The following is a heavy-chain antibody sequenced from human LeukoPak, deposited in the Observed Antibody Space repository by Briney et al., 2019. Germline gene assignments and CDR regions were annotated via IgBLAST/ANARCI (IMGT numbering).Heavy chain of an antibody. CDR2: IKQDGSEK. J-gene: IGHJ4*02. D-gene: IGHD3-3*01. V-gene: IGHV3-7*01. CDR1: GFTFSSYL. Sequence: PGGSLRLSCAAPGFTFSSYLMSWVRQAPGKGLEWVANIKQDGSEKYYVDSVKGRFTISRDNAKNSLYLQMNSLRAEDTAVYYCARGPSYYDFWSGYSLDYWGQGTLVTVSS. CDR3: ARGPSYYDFWSGYSLDY.